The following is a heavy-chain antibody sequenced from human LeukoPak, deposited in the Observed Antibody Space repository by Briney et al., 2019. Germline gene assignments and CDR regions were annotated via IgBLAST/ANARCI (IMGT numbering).Heavy chain of an antibody. D-gene: IGHD5-24*01. CDR1: GFTFTDYY. V-gene: IGHV1-69*02. J-gene: IGHJ4*02. Sequence: SVKVSCKASGFTFTDYYIHWVRQAPGQGLEWMGRIIPILGIANYAQKFQGRVTITADKSTSTAYMELSSLRSEDTAVYYCARTKVEIFDYWGQGTLVTVSS. CDR2: IIPILGIA. CDR3: ARTKVEIFDY.